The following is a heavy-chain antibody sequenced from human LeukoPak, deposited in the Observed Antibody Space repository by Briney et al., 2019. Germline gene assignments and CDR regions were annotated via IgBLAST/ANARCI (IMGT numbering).Heavy chain of an antibody. D-gene: IGHD5-12*01. J-gene: IGHJ4*02. Sequence: PSETLSLTCAVSGASINDFYWTWIRQPPGKGLEWIGYVYYGGSTNYNPSLKSRVSMSVDTSKNQFSLTLTSVTVADTAFYHCARGGIHGYSAFDNLDFWGLGTHVTVSS. V-gene: IGHV4-59*01. CDR2: VYYGGST. CDR3: ARGGIHGYSAFDNLDF. CDR1: GASINDFY.